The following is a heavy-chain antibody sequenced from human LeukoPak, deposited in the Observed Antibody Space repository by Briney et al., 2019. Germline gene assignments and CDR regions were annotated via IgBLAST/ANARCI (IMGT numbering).Heavy chain of an antibody. V-gene: IGHV3-15*01. Sequence: PGGSLRLSCAASGITFTNAWMSWVRQAPGKGLEWVGRVKTRGDGGAADYAAPVEGRFTISRDDSIKTVYLQMNSLKTEDTAVYYCTTDRVWELPGYWGQGTLVTVSS. J-gene: IGHJ4*02. CDR2: VKTRGDGGAA. CDR3: TTDRVWELPGY. D-gene: IGHD1-26*01. CDR1: GITFTNAW.